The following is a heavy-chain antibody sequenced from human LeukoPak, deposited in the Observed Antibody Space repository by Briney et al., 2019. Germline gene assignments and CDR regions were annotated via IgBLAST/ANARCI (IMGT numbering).Heavy chain of an antibody. CDR1: GGSISSSSYY. J-gene: IGHJ3*02. CDR2: IYYSGST. CDR3: ARGRGIPRDGAFDI. Sequence: SETLSLTCTVSGGSISSSSYYWGWIRQPPGKGLEWIGSIYYSGSTNYNPSLKSRVTISVDTSKNQFSLKLSSVTAADTAVYYCARGRGIPRDGAFDIWGQGTMVTVSS. V-gene: IGHV4-39*07. D-gene: IGHD3-16*01.